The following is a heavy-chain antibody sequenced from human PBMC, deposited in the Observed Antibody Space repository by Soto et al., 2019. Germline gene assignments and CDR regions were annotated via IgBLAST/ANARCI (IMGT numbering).Heavy chain of an antibody. Sequence: QVQLVQSGAEVKKAGSSVKVSCKASGGTFSSYAISWVRQATGQGLEWMGGIIPIFGTANYAQQFQGRVTITADESTSTAYMELGSLRPEDTAVYYCARGGTTYYYFCGTDFDYWGQGALVNVSS. CDR1: GGTFSSYA. D-gene: IGHD3-3*01. CDR2: IIPIFGTA. CDR3: ARGGTTYYYFCGTDFDY. V-gene: IGHV1-69*01. J-gene: IGHJ4*02.